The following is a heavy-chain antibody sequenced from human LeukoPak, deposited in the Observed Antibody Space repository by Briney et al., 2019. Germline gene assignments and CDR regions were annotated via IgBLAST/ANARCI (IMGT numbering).Heavy chain of an antibody. V-gene: IGHV3-30*18. D-gene: IGHD3-10*01. CDR3: VKVITMVRGVIENYYGMDV. J-gene: IGHJ6*04. CDR2: ISYDGSNK. Sequence: GRSLRLSCAASGFTFSSYGMHWVRQAPGKGLEWVAVISYDGSNKYYADSVKGRFTISRDNSKNTLYLQMNSLRAEDTAVYYCVKVITMVRGVIENYYGMDVWGKGTTVTVSS. CDR1: GFTFSSYG.